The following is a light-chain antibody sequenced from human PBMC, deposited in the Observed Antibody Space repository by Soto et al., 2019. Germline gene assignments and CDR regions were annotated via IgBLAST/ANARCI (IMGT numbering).Light chain of an antibody. CDR2: AAS. CDR1: QSISSY. V-gene: IGKV1-39*01. Sequence: DIQMTQSPSSLSASVGDRVTITCRASQSISSYLNWYQQKPGKAPKLLIYAASSLQSGVPSRFSGSGSGTEFTVTISSLHPEDFATYYCQQSYSTLGTFGQGTKVEIK. J-gene: IGKJ1*01. CDR3: QQSYSTLGT.